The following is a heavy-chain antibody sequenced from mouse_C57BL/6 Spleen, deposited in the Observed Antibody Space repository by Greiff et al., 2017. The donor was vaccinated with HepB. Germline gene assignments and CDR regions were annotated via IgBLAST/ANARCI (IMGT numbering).Heavy chain of an antibody. CDR1: GYSITSGYY. V-gene: IGHV3-6*01. Sequence: EVKLMESGPGLVKPSQSLSLTCSVTGYSITSGYYWNWIRQFPGNKLEWMGYISYDGSNNYNPSLKNRISITRDTSKNQFFLKLNSVTTEDTATYYCARLGAYYYGRTHYAMDYWGQGTSVTVSS. D-gene: IGHD1-1*01. CDR2: ISYDGSN. CDR3: ARLGAYYYGRTHYAMDY. J-gene: IGHJ4*01.